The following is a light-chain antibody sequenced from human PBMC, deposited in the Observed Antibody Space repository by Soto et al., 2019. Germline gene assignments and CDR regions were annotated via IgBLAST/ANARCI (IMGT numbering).Light chain of an antibody. Sequence: QSALTQPASVSGSPGQSITISCTGTSSDVGAYNYVSWYQQHPGKAPKLMIYEVSNRPSGVANRFSGSKSGNRASLTVSGLQAEDDDDYYCSSYTTTNNGYVFGSGTKLTVL. CDR1: SSDVGAYNY. CDR3: SSYTTTNNGYV. J-gene: IGLJ6*01. V-gene: IGLV2-14*01. CDR2: EVS.